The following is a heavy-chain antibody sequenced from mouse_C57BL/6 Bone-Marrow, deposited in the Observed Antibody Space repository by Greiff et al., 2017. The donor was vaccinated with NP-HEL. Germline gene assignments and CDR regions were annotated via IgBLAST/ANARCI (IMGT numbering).Heavy chain of an antibody. CDR1: GFTFSDFY. J-gene: IGHJ3*01. D-gene: IGHD2-5*01. V-gene: IGHV7-1*01. CDR2: SRNKANDYTT. CDR3: ARDGDYSNTWFAY. Sequence: EVQLVESGGGLVQSGRSLRLSCATSGFTFSDFYMEWVRQAPGKGLEWIAASRNKANDYTTEYSASVKGRFIVSRDTSQSILYLQMNALRAEDTAIYYCARDGDYSNTWFAYWGQGTLVTVSA.